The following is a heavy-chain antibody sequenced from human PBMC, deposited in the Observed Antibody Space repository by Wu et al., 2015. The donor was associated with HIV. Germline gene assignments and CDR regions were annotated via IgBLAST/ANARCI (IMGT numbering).Heavy chain of an antibody. CDR1: GKTYNA. Sequence: QVQLVQSGAEVKKPGSSVKISCKASGKTYNAINWVRQAPGQGLEWMGGIIPLFGTTDYAQIFQGRVTITTDESTSTAYMRLSSLRSEDTAVYYCASPRSPGYSSAWPXYFDYWGQGTLVTVSS. D-gene: IGHD6-19*01. CDR3: ASPRSPGYSSAWPXYFDY. J-gene: IGHJ4*02. V-gene: IGHV1-69*05. CDR2: IIPLFGTT.